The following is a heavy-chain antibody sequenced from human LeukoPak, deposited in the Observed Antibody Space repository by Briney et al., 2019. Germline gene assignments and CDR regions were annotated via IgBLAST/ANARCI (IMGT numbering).Heavy chain of an antibody. CDR2: ISSSSSTI. V-gene: IGHV3-48*02. CDR3: ASRRDGYSHDAFDI. Sequence: GGSLRLSCVASGFTFSSYHMNWVRQAPGKGLEWVSYISSSSSTIYYADSVKGRFTISRDNAKNSLYLQMNSLRDEDTAVYYCASRRDGYSHDAFDIWGQGTMVTVSS. D-gene: IGHD5-24*01. J-gene: IGHJ3*02. CDR1: GFTFSSYH.